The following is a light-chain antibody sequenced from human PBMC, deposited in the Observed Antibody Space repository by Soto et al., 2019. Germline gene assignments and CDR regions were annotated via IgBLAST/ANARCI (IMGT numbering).Light chain of an antibody. CDR2: EVV. CDR1: KXDIGVYDF. V-gene: IGLV2-8*01. Sequence: QSVLAQPPPASGSPEQSVTISCTGTKXDIGVYDFVSWYQHHPGKAPRLIIYEVVQRPSAVPDRFSGSKSRNTASLTVYVLQAVDEADYFCKSYAGRKSYVFGSESKV. J-gene: IGLJ1*01. CDR3: KSYAGRKSYV.